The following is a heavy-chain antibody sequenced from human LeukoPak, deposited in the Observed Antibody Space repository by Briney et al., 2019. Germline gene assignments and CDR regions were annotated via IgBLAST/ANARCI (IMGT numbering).Heavy chain of an antibody. J-gene: IGHJ6*04. Sequence: PGGSLRLSCAASGFTFSNYGMHWVRQAPGKGLEWVAFIRYDGSNKYYADSVKGRFTISRDSATNSLYLQMNSLRAEDTAVYHCARVAFGELWGMDVWGKGTTVTISS. CDR3: ARVAFGELWGMDV. CDR1: GFTFSNYG. CDR2: IRYDGSNK. D-gene: IGHD3-10*01. V-gene: IGHV3-30*02.